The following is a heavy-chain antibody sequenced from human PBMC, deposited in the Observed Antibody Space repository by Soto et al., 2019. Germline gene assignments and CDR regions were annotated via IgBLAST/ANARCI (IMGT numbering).Heavy chain of an antibody. J-gene: IGHJ4*02. V-gene: IGHV3-30-3*01. Sequence: QVQLVESGGGVVQPGRSLRLSCAASGFTFSSYAMHWVRQAPGKGLEWVAVISDDGSNKYYADSVKGRFTISRDNSKNTLYLQMNSLRAEDTAVYYCARHKRDLRFLEWSYYFDYWGQGTLVTVSS. D-gene: IGHD3-3*01. CDR2: ISDDGSNK. CDR3: ARHKRDLRFLEWSYYFDY. CDR1: GFTFSSYA.